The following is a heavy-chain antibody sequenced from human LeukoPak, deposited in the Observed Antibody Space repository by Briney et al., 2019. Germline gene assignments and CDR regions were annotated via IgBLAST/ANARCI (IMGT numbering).Heavy chain of an antibody. CDR3: ARHKYYDFWSGYSGGMDV. J-gene: IGHJ6*02. D-gene: IGHD3-3*01. Sequence: PSETLSLTCTVSGGSIGSYYWSWIRQPPGKGLEWIGYIYYSGSTNYNPSLKSRVTISVDTSKNQFSLKLSSVTAADTAVYYCARHKYYDFWSGYSGGMDVWGQGTTVTVSS. CDR1: GGSIGSYY. V-gene: IGHV4-59*08. CDR2: IYYSGST.